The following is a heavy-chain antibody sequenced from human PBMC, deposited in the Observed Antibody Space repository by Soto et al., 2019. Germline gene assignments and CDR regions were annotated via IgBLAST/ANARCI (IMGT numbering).Heavy chain of an antibody. V-gene: IGHV1-69*13. J-gene: IGHJ5*02. CDR1: GGTFSTYT. CDR3: TRDLYYFDSSAYYGQNWFAP. CDR2: IIPMFGTT. D-gene: IGHD3-22*01. Sequence: ASVKVSCKASGGTFSTYTMSWVRQAPGQGLEWMGGIIPMFGTTTYAENFQGRVTITADESTSTAYMELTSLRSEDTAVYYCTRDLYYFDSSAYYGQNWFAPWGQGTRVTVSS.